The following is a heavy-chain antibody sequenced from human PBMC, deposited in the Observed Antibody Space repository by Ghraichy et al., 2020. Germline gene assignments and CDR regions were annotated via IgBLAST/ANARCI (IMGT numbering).Heavy chain of an antibody. V-gene: IGHV3-53*01. CDR2: MYIGGGT. J-gene: IGHJ4*02. Sequence: LTCAASGFAVSGNYMGWVRQAPGKGLEWVSVMYIGGGTYYADSLKGRFTISRDNIRNTLYLQINNLRAEDTAVYYCARGFDASGTANLNYFDSWGQGTLVTVSS. D-gene: IGHD3-10*01. CDR3: ARGFDASGTANLNYFDS. CDR1: GFAVSGNY.